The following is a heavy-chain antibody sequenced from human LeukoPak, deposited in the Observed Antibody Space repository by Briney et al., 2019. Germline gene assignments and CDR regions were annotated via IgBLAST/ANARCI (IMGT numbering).Heavy chain of an antibody. D-gene: IGHD2-2*01. Sequence: PGGSLRLSCAASGFNFNTYTMNWVRQAPGKGLEWVSVIYSGGSTYYADSVKGRFTISRDNSKNTLYLQMNSLRAEDTAVYYCARDRWDCSSTSCYLDGMDVWGQGTTVTVSS. V-gene: IGHV3-53*01. J-gene: IGHJ6*02. CDR2: IYSGGST. CDR3: ARDRWDCSSTSCYLDGMDV. CDR1: GFNFNTYT.